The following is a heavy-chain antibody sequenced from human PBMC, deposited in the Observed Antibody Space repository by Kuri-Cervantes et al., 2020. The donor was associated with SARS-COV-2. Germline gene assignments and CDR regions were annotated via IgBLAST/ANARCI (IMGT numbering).Heavy chain of an antibody. V-gene: IGHV3-15*01. J-gene: IGHJ4*02. CDR2: IKSKTDGGTT. D-gene: IGHD2-15*01. Sequence: GESLKISCAASGFTFSNAWMSWVRQAPGKGLEWVGRIKSKTDGGTTDYAAPVKGRFTISRDDSKNTLYLQMNSLKTEDTAVYYCTTVGPGCSGGTCSTTDYWGQGNLVTVSS. CDR3: TTVGPGCSGGTCSTTDY. CDR1: GFTFSNAW.